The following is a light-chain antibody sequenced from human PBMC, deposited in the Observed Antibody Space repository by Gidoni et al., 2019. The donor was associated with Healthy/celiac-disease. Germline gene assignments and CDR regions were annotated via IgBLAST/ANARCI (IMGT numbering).Light chain of an antibody. CDR1: KLGDKY. J-gene: IGLJ1*01. V-gene: IGLV3-1*01. Sequence: ELTQPPSVSVSPGQTASITCSGDKLGDKYACWYQQKPGQSPVLVIYQDSKRPSGIPERFSGSNSGNTATLTISGTQAMDEADYYCQAWDSSTFYVFGTGTKVTVL. CDR2: QDS. CDR3: QAWDSSTFYV.